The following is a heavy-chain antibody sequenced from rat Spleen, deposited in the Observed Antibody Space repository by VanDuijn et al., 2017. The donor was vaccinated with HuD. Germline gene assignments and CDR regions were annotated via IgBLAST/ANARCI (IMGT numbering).Heavy chain of an antibody. CDR2: ISTGGGNT. J-gene: IGHJ2*01. Sequence: EVQLVESGGGLVQPGRSLKLSCAASGFTFSNYGMAWVRQAPTKGLEWVASISTGGGNTYYRDSVKGRFTISRDNTKNTLYLQMDSRRCEDTATYYCARGTSIESIPHYVDYWGQGVMVTVSS. CDR1: GFTFSNYG. V-gene: IGHV5S13*01. D-gene: IGHD3-8*01. CDR3: ARGTSIESIPHYVDY.